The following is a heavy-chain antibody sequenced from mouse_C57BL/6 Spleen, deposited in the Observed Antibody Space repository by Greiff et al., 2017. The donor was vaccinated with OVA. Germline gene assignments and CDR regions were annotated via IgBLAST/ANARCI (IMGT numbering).Heavy chain of an antibody. CDR1: GFTFSSSG. CDR3: AIFYYDYDWAMDY. Sequence: EVQLVEPGGDLVKPGGSLKLSCEASGFTFSSSGMSWVRQTPEKRLEWVATISRGGSYTYYPDSVKGRFTISRDNAKNTLYLQMSSLKSEDTSMYYCAIFYYDYDWAMDYWGQGTSVTVSS. V-gene: IGHV5-6*01. J-gene: IGHJ4*01. D-gene: IGHD2-4*01. CDR2: ISRGGSYT.